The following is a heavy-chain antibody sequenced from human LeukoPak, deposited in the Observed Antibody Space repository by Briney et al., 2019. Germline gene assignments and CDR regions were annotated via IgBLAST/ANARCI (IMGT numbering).Heavy chain of an antibody. Sequence: GASVKVSCKASGHTFIHYYMHWVRQAPGQGLEWMGWINPDSGDTNYAQNFQGRVTMTRDTSISTAYMELSRLKSDDTAVYYCARGTYFDYWGQGTLVTVSS. V-gene: IGHV1-2*02. J-gene: IGHJ4*02. D-gene: IGHD1-1*01. CDR2: INPDSGDT. CDR3: ARGTYFDY. CDR1: GHTFIHYY.